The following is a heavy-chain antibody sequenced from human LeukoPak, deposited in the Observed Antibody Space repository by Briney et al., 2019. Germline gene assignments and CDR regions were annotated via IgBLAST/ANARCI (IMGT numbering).Heavy chain of an antibody. CDR1: GFTFSSYS. CDR3: AKRSVGATNYFDY. V-gene: IGHV3-21*04. J-gene: IGHJ4*02. Sequence: PGGSLRLSCAASGFTFSSYSMNWVRQAPGKGLEWVSSISSSSSYIYYADSVKGRFTISRDNAKNSLYLQMNSLRAEDTAVYYCAKRSVGATNYFDYWGQGTLVTVSS. CDR2: ISSSSSYI. D-gene: IGHD1-26*01.